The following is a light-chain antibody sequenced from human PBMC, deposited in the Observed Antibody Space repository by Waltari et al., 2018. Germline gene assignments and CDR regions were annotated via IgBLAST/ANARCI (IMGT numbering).Light chain of an antibody. J-gene: IGLJ3*02. V-gene: IGLV2-11*01. CDR3: CSYAGSYILWV. CDR2: DVT. Sequence: QSALTQPPSVSGSPGQSVTISCTGNFNSVASNDYVSWYQQHPGKVPKLIIFDVTKRPSGVPDRFSGSKSGNTASLTISGLRTEDEADYFCCSYAGSYILWVFGGWTRLTVL. CDR1: FNSVASNDY.